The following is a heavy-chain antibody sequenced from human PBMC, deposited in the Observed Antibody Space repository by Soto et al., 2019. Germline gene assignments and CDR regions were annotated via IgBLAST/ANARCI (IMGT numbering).Heavy chain of an antibody. D-gene: IGHD3-3*01. V-gene: IGHV4-38-2*01. J-gene: IGHJ4*02. CDR3: ARGPIFGVVIIQRYFDY. CDR2: IYHSGST. CDR1: GYSISSGYY. Sequence: AETLSLTCAVSGYSISSGYYWGWIRQPPGKGLEWIGSIYHSGSTYYNPSLKSRVTISVDTSKNQFSLKLSSVTAADTAVYYCARGPIFGVVIIQRYFDYWGQGTLVTVSS.